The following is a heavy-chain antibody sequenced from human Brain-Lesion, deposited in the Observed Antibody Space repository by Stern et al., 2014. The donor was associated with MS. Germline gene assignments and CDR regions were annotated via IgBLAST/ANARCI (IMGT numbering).Heavy chain of an antibody. D-gene: IGHD2-2*01. CDR2: MNPYSGNT. Sequence: QMQLVQSGAEVKKPGASVKVSCKASGYTFSSYDITWVRQASGHGLEWMGWMNPYSGNTGYAQKFKGRVSMTSDPSISTVYMELISLTSDDTAVYFCARAVRNQLLSEYWGQGTLVTVSS. CDR1: GYTFSSYD. V-gene: IGHV1-8*01. J-gene: IGHJ4*02. CDR3: ARAVRNQLLSEY.